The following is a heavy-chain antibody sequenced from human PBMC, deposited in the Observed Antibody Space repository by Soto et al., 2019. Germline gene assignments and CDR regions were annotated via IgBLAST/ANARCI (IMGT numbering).Heavy chain of an antibody. CDR3: ARDASPTRSGSWFAP. J-gene: IGHJ5*02. CDR2: IGGSGDDT. Sequence: GGSLRLSCAASGFTFSSCAMSWVRQAPGKGLEWVSGIGGSGDDTEYTDSVKGRFTISRDNSKNTLYLQMNSLRAEDTAVYYCARDASPTRSGSWFAPWGQGPLVPVSS. D-gene: IGHD1-26*01. V-gene: IGHV3-23*01. CDR1: GFTFSSCA.